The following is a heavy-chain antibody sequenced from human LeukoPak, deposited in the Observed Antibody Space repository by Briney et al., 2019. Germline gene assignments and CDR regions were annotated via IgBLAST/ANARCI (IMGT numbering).Heavy chain of an antibody. CDR2: IYPGDSDT. D-gene: IGHD2-15*01. CDR1: AYSFTSYW. CDR3: ARQECSGGSCYYGMDV. Sequence: GESLKISCRGSAYSFTSYWIGWVRQMPGKGLEWMGIIYPGDSDTRYSPSFQGQVTISADKSISTAYLQWSSLKASDTAMYYCARQECSGGSCYYGMDVWGQGTTVTVSS. J-gene: IGHJ6*02. V-gene: IGHV5-51*01.